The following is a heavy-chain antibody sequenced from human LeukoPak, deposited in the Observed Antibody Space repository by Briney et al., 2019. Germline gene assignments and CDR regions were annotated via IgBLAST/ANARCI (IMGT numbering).Heavy chain of an antibody. Sequence: SVKVSCKASGGTFSSYAIGWVRQAPGQGLEWMGRVIPILGIANYAQKFQGRVTITADKSTSTAYMELSSLRSEDTAVYYCARTSYDSSGYSSLYGMDVWGQGTTVTVSS. J-gene: IGHJ6*02. CDR2: VIPILGIA. CDR1: GGTFSSYA. D-gene: IGHD3-22*01. CDR3: ARTSYDSSGYSSLYGMDV. V-gene: IGHV1-69*04.